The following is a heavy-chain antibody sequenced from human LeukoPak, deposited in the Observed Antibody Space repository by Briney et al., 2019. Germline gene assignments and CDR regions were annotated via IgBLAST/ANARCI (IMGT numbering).Heavy chain of an antibody. CDR1: GYSISSGYY. CDR3: ARRYSNSYFDF. D-gene: IGHD4-11*01. V-gene: IGHV4-38-2*01. J-gene: IGHJ4*02. CDR2: MYHSGIT. Sequence: PSETLSLTCAVSGYSISSGYYWGWIRQPPGKGLEWIGNMYHSGITYYNASLKSRVTISVDTSNNQFSLKPNSVTAADTAVYYCARRYSNSYFDFWGQGTLVTVSS.